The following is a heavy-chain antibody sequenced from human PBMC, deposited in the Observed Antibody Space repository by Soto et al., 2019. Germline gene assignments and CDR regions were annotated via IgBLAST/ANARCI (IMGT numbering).Heavy chain of an antibody. Sequence: GGSLRLSCAASGFTFSSYAMSWVRQAPGKGLEWVSAISGSGGSTYYADSVKGRFTISRDNSKNTLYLQMNSLRAKDTAVYYCANGVLAAAGPRPYYYGMDVWGQGTTVTVSS. D-gene: IGHD6-13*01. CDR3: ANGVLAAAGPRPYYYGMDV. CDR1: GFTFSSYA. V-gene: IGHV3-23*01. J-gene: IGHJ6*02. CDR2: ISGSGGST.